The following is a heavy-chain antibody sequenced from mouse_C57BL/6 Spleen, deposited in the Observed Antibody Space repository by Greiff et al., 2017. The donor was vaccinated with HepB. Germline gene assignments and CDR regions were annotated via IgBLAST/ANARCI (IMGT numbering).Heavy chain of an antibody. D-gene: IGHD2-1*01. CDR2: IDPSDSYT. CDR3: AFYGNYEGGYAMDY. CDR1: GYTFTSYW. J-gene: IGHJ4*01. V-gene: IGHV1-69*01. Sequence: VQLQQPGAELVMPGASVKLSCKASGYTFTSYWMHWVKQRPGQGLEWIGEIDPSDSYTNYNQKFKGKSTLTVDKSSSTAYMQLSSLTSEDSAVYYCAFYGNYEGGYAMDYWGQGTSVTVSS.